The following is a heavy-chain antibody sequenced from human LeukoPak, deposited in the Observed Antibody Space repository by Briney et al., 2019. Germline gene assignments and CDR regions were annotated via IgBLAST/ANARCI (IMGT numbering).Heavy chain of an antibody. D-gene: IGHD4-11*01. CDR2: ISWNSGSI. J-gene: IGHJ4*02. Sequence: GGSLRLSCTVSGFTLSIAWMSWVRQAPGKGLEWVSGISWNSGSIGYADSVKGRFTISRDNAKNSLYLQMNSLRAEDMALYYCAKDITSGTTTAGFDYWGQGTLVTVSS. CDR3: AKDITSGTTTAGFDY. CDR1: GFTLSIAW. V-gene: IGHV3-9*03.